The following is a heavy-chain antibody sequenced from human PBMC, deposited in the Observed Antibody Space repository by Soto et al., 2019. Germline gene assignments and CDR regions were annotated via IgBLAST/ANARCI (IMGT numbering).Heavy chain of an antibody. Sequence: QITLRESGPALVKPTQTLTLTCTFSGFSLTTSGEGVGWIRQPPGKAPEWLALIYWDDDKRYSPSLKNRLTTXGDTSRSQVVLTMTNMDPVDTATYDCAHRKKTVIVATYFDYWGQGTLVTVSS. D-gene: IGHD1-1*01. CDR2: IYWDDDK. V-gene: IGHV2-5*02. J-gene: IGHJ4*02. CDR3: AHRKKTVIVATYFDY. CDR1: GFSLTTSGEG.